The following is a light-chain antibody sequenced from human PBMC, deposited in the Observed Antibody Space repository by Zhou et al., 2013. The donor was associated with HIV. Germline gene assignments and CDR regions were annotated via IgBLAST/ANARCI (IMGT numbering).Light chain of an antibody. J-gene: IGKJ4*01. V-gene: IGKV3-11*01. CDR3: QQYDRSPLT. Sequence: EIVLTQSPATLSLSPGERATLSCRASQSVSSYLAWYQQKPGQAPRLLIYDASNRATGIPARFSGSGSGTDFTLTISSLEPEDFAVYYCQQYDRSPLTFGGGTKVDIK. CDR1: QSVSSY. CDR2: DAS.